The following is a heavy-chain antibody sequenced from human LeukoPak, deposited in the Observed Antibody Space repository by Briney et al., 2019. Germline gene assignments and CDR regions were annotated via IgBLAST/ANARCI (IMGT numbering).Heavy chain of an antibody. D-gene: IGHD6-19*01. Sequence: SETLSLTCAVYGGSFSGYYWSWIRQPPGKGLEWIGEINHSGSTNYNPSLKSQVTISVDMSKNQFSLKLSSVTAADTAVYYCARFSIAVAGYDYWGQGTLVTVSS. CDR3: ARFSIAVAGYDY. CDR2: INHSGST. V-gene: IGHV4-34*01. CDR1: GGSFSGYY. J-gene: IGHJ4*02.